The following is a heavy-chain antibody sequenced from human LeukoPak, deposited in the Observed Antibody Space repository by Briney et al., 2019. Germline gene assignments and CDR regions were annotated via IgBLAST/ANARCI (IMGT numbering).Heavy chain of an antibody. V-gene: IGHV4-38-2*02. D-gene: IGHD3-16*02. CDR2: IYHSGST. J-gene: IGHJ4*02. CDR1: GYSISSGYY. Sequence: PSEPLSLTCTVSGYSISSGYYWGWIRQPPGKGLEWIGSIYHSGSTYYNPSLKSRVTISVDTSKNQFSLKLSSVTAADTAVYYCASYDYVWGSYRSDYWGQGTLVTVSS. CDR3: ASYDYVWGSYRSDY.